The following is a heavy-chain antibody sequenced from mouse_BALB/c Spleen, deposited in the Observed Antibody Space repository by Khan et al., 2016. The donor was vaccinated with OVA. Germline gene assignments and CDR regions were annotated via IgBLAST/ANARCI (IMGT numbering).Heavy chain of an antibody. CDR3: ASSFLLSAMDL. CDR1: GFNIKDTY. J-gene: IGHJ4*01. V-gene: IGHV14-3*02. Sequence: VQLKQSGAELMKPGASVKLSCTVSGFNIKDTYMHWVKKRPEQGLEWIGRIDPANGNTKYDPKFQGKATMTADTSSNTAYLQFSSLTSEDTAVYYCASSFLLSAMDLWGQGALVTVSS. D-gene: IGHD1-2*01. CDR2: IDPANGNT.